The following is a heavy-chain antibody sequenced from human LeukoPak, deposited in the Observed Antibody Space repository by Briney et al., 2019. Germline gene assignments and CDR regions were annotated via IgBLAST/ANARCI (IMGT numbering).Heavy chain of an antibody. Sequence: KSGGSLRLSCAASGFTFSSDSMNWVRQAPGKGLEWVSSISSSSSYIYYADSVKGRFTISRDNAKNSLYLQMNSLRAEDTAVYYCAVDYYDSSGYMDIWGQGTMVTVSS. CDR1: GFTFSSDS. J-gene: IGHJ3*02. D-gene: IGHD3-22*01. CDR3: AVDYYDSSGYMDI. V-gene: IGHV3-21*01. CDR2: ISSSSSYI.